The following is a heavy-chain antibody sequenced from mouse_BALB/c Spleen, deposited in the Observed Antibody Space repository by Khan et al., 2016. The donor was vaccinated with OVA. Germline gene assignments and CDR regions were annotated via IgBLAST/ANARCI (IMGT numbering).Heavy chain of an antibody. V-gene: IGHV5-9*02. CDR2: ISNGGSYT. CDR3: ARHGGFNPYFAMDY. J-gene: IGHJ4*01. Sequence: LKESGGGLVKPGGSLKLSCAASGFAFSSYDMSWVRQTPERRLEWVALISNGGSYTNYPDSVKGRFTISRDNARNTLYLQVSSRRSEDTALYYCARHGGFNPYFAMDYWGQGTSVTVSS. CDR1: GFAFSSYD.